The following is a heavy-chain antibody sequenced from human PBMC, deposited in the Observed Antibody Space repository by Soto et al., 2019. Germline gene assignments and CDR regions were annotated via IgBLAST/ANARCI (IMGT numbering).Heavy chain of an antibody. CDR2: IKQDGSEK. D-gene: IGHD3-16*01. J-gene: IGHJ6*02. CDR3: ARDQEEGGVANYYYGMDV. Sequence: GGSLRLSCAASGFTFSSYWMSWVRQAPGKGLEWVANIKQDGSEKYYVDSVKGRFTISRDNAKNSLYLQMNSLRAEDTAVYYCARDQEEGGVANYYYGMDVWGQGTTVTVSS. V-gene: IGHV3-7*05. CDR1: GFTFSSYW.